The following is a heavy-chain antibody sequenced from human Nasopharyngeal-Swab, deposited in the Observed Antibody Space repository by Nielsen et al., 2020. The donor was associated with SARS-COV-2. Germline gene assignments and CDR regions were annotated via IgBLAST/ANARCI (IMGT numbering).Heavy chain of an antibody. Sequence: GGSLRLSCTASGFTFSTYSMNWVRQAPGKGLEWVSSISGTSTYIYYADSVKGRFTVSRGNARNSLYLQMNSLRGDDTAVYYCARDLVSSWRAIGNWYFDLWGRGTLVTVSS. CDR3: ARDLVSSWRAIGNWYFDL. J-gene: IGHJ2*01. D-gene: IGHD6-13*01. CDR1: GFTFSTYS. V-gene: IGHV3-21*01. CDR2: ISGTSTYI.